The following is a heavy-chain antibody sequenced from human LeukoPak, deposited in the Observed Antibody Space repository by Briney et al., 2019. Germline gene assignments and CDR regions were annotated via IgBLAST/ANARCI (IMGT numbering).Heavy chain of an antibody. CDR3: ARCGRFVDRDFDY. Sequence: SETLSLTCTVSGGSITRSSYHWGWIRQPPGKGLEWIGSIYYSGTTYYNPSLKSRVTILVDTSKNQFSLKLSSVTAADTAVYFCARCGRFVDRDFDYWGQGTLVTVSS. J-gene: IGHJ4*02. CDR2: IYYSGTT. CDR1: GGSITRSSYH. V-gene: IGHV4-39*07. D-gene: IGHD3-10*01.